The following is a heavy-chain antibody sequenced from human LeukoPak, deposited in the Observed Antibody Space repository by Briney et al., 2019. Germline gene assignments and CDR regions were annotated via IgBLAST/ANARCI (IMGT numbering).Heavy chain of an antibody. CDR1: GFTFSSYA. CDR2: ISGSGGST. D-gene: IGHD4-17*01. V-gene: IGHV3-23*01. CDR3: AMKHEYGDYLRPYYYYYYGMDV. J-gene: IGHJ6*02. Sequence: GGSLRLSCAASGFTFSSYAMSWVRQAPGKGLEWVSAISGSGGSTYYADSVKGRFTISRDNSKNTLYLQMNSLRAEDTAVYYCAMKHEYGDYLRPYYYYYYGMDVWGQGTTVTVSS.